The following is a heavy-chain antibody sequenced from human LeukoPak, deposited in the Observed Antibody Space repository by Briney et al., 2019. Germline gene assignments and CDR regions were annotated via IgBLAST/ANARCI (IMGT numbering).Heavy chain of an antibody. J-gene: IGHJ4*02. CDR1: GGSISSYY. CDR2: INHSGST. Sequence: SETLSLTCTVSGGSISSYYWSWIRQPPGKGLEWIGEINHSGSTNYNPSLKSRVTISVDTSKNQFSLKLSSVTAADTAVYYCARHVGTGYSSSWYSYWGQGTLVTVSS. CDR3: ARHVGTGYSSSWYSY. D-gene: IGHD6-13*01. V-gene: IGHV4-34*01.